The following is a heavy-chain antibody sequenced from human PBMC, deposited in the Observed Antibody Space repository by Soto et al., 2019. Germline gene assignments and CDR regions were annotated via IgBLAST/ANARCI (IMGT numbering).Heavy chain of an antibody. CDR3: ARGSTDSYPGSRIFDF. CDR2: ITDTGGDA. D-gene: IGHD3-10*01. V-gene: IGHV3-23*01. CDR1: GLTFGSRA. J-gene: IGHJ4*02. Sequence: PGGSLRLSCVASGLTFGSRAMTWVRQAPGEGLQWVSTITDTGGDAKYADSVRGRFVISRDNSKKTLYLQMTSLTAEDSAMYYCARGSTDSYPGSRIFDFWGRGTRGTVSS.